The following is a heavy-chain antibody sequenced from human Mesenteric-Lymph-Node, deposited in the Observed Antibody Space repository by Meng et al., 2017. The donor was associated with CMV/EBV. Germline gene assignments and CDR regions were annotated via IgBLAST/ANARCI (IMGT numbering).Heavy chain of an antibody. D-gene: IGHD2-2*01. Sequence: GESLKISCAASGFTFSSYGMHWVRQAPGQGLEWMGIINPSGGSTSYAQKFQGRVTMTRDTSTSTVYMELSSLRSEDTAVYYCARDQKAPAAHYYYYYGMDVWGQGTTVTVSS. V-gene: IGHV1-46*01. CDR3: ARDQKAPAAHYYYYYGMDV. CDR2: INPSGGST. J-gene: IGHJ6*02. CDR1: GFTFSSYG.